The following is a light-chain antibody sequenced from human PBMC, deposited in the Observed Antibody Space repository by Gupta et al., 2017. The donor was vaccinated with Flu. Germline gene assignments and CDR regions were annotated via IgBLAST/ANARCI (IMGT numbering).Light chain of an antibody. V-gene: IGKV3-15*01. J-gene: IGKJ1*01. CDR1: QSVSSN. Sequence: EIVMTQSPATLSVSPGERATLSCRASQSVSSNLAWYQQKPGQAPRLLIYGASTRATGIPARFSCSGSGTEFTLTISSLQSEDSAVYYCQQYNNWPPWTFGQGTKVEIK. CDR3: QQYNNWPPWT. CDR2: GAS.